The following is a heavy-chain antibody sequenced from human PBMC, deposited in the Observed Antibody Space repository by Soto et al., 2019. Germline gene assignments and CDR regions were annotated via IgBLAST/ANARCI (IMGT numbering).Heavy chain of an antibody. Sequence: SETLSLTCTVSGGSISSSSYYWGWIRQPPGKGLEWIGGIYYSGSTYYNPSLKSRVTISVDTSKNQFSLKLSSVTAADTAVYYCARQGLTYSSGRRGFQHWGQGTLVTVSS. V-gene: IGHV4-39*01. CDR3: ARQGLTYSSGRRGFQH. D-gene: IGHD6-19*01. CDR1: GGSISSSSYY. J-gene: IGHJ1*01. CDR2: IYYSGST.